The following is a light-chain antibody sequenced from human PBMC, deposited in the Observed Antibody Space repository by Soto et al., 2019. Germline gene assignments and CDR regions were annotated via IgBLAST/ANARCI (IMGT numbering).Light chain of an antibody. CDR2: EVS. CDR3: SSYISSSTHVG. J-gene: IGLJ2*01. V-gene: IGLV2-14*01. CDR1: SSDVGGYNY. Sequence: QSVLAQPASVSGSPGQSITISCTGTSSDVGGYNYVSLYQQHPGKAPKLVLYEVSNRPSGVSNRFSGSKSGNTAPLTISRLQAEEGADYYCSSYISSSTHVGFGGGTKVTVL.